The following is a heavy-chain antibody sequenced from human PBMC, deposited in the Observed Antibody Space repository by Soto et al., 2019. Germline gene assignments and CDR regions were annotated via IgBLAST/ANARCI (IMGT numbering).Heavy chain of an antibody. CDR3: ARAAYDSSGYYYVFSFDY. CDR1: GGSISSYY. CDR2: IYYSGST. Sequence: SETLSLTCTVSGGSISSYYWSWIRQPPGKGLEWIGYIYYSGSTNYNPSLKSRVTISVDTSKNQFSLKLSSVTAADTAVYYCARAAYDSSGYYYVFSFDYWGQGTLITVSS. J-gene: IGHJ4*02. V-gene: IGHV4-59*01. D-gene: IGHD3-22*01.